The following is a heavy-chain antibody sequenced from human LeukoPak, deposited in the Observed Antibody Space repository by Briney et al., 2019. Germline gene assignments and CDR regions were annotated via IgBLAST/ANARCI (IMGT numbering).Heavy chain of an antibody. CDR2: ISGSGGST. CDR1: GFTFSSYA. D-gene: IGHD2-2*01. CDR3: AKCPETSCYYYGMDV. V-gene: IGHV3-23*01. J-gene: IGHJ6*02. Sequence: PGGSLRLSCAASGFTFSSYAMSWVRQAPGKGLEWVSAISGSGGSTYYADSVKGRFTISRDNSKNTLYLQMNSLRAGDTAVYYCAKCPETSCYYYGMDVWGQGTTVTVSS.